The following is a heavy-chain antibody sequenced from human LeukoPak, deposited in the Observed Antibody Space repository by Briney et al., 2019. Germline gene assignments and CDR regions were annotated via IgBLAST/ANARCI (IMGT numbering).Heavy chain of an antibody. J-gene: IGHJ6*03. CDR1: GFTFSSYE. Sequence: GGSLRLSCAASGFTFSSYEMNWVRQAPGKGLEWVSYISSSGSTIYYADSVKGRFTISRDNAKNSLYLQMNSLRAEDTAVYYCARSHYYYMDVWGKGTTVTVSS. V-gene: IGHV3-48*03. CDR3: ARSHYYYMDV. CDR2: ISSSGSTI.